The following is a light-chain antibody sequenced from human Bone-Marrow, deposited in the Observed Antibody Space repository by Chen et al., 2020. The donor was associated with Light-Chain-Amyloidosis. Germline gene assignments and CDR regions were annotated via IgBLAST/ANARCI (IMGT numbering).Light chain of an antibody. J-gene: IGLJ3*02. CDR1: SSDIGGNKY. CDR2: DVN. Sequence: QSALSQPASVSGSPGQSITISCTGSSSDIGGNKYVSWYQHYPGKAPRLMIYDVNNRPSGVSNRFSGSKSGSTASLTISGLQAEDEAAYYCSSITVSTTWVFGVGTKVAVL. CDR3: SSITVSTTWV. V-gene: IGLV2-14*03.